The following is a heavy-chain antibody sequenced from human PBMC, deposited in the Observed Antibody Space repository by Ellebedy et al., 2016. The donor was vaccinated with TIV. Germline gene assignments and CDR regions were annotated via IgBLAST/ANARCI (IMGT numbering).Heavy chain of an antibody. CDR2: MNPNSGNT. Sequence: ASVKVSCXASGYTFTSYDINWVRQATGRGLEWMGWMNPNSGNTGYAQNFQGRLTMTRNTSINTAYMELSSLSSDDTAVYYCARGPSSGWVDPWGQGTLVTVSS. CDR1: GYTFTSYD. J-gene: IGHJ5*02. D-gene: IGHD6-19*01. CDR3: ARGPSSGWVDP. V-gene: IGHV1-8*01.